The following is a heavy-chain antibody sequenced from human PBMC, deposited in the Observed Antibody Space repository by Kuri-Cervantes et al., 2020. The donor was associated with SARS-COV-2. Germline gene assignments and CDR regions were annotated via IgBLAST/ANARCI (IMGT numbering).Heavy chain of an antibody. CDR3: ARGVVGVGYSVPLQCSGEPYGMDV. D-gene: IGHD3-10*02. V-gene: IGHV3-23*01. CDR2: ISGSGGST. CDR1: GFTFSSYA. Sequence: GESLKISCAASGFTFSSYAMSWVRQAPGKGLEWVSAISGSGGSTYYADSVRGRFTISRDNSKNTLYLQMNSLRAEDTAVYYCARGVVGVGYSVPLQCSGEPYGMDVWCQGTTVTVSS. J-gene: IGHJ6*02.